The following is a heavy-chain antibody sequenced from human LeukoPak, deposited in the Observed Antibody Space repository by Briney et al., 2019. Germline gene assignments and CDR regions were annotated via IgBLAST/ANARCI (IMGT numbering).Heavy chain of an antibody. V-gene: IGHV1-46*01. Sequence: ASVKVSCKASGYTFTSYYMHWVRQAPGQGLEWMGIINPSGGSTSYAQKFQGRVTTTRDTSTSTVYMELSSLRSEDTAVYYCARDLGIAVAGDYYYYGMDVWGKGTTVTVSS. J-gene: IGHJ6*04. CDR2: INPSGGST. CDR1: GYTFTSYY. CDR3: ARDLGIAVAGDYYYYGMDV. D-gene: IGHD6-19*01.